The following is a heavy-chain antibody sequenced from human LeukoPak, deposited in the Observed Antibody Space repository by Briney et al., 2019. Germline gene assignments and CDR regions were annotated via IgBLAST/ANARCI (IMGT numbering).Heavy chain of an antibody. CDR3: AGDYDFWSGHYYFDY. D-gene: IGHD3-3*01. Sequence: PGGSLRLSCAASGFTFSSYAMSWVRQAPGKGLEWVSAISGSGGSTYYADSVKGRFTISRDNSKNTPYLQMNSLRAEDTAVYYCAGDYDFWSGHYYFDYWGQGTLVTVSS. CDR2: ISGSGGST. J-gene: IGHJ4*02. CDR1: GFTFSSYA. V-gene: IGHV3-23*01.